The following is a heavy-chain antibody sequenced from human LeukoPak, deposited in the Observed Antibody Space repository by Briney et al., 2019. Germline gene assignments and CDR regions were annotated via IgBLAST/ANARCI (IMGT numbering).Heavy chain of an antibody. Sequence: PTETLSLTCTVSGGSISSYYWSWIRQPPGKGLEWIGYIYYSGSTNYNPSLKGRVTISVDTSKNQFSLKLSSVTAADTAVYYCARDRDYYGSGSYYVGWFDPWGQGTLVTVSS. CDR2: IYYSGST. CDR3: ARDRDYYGSGSYYVGWFDP. CDR1: GGSISSYY. V-gene: IGHV4-59*01. D-gene: IGHD3-10*01. J-gene: IGHJ5*02.